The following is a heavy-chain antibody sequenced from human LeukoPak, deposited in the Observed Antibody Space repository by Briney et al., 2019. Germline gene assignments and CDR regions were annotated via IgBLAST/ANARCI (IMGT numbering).Heavy chain of an antibody. V-gene: IGHV3-53*01. D-gene: IGHD1-26*01. Sequence: PGGSLRLSCAASGFTVSSNYMSWVRQAPGKGLEWVSVIYSGGSTYYADSVKGRFTISRDNSKNTLYLQMNSLRAGDTAVYYCARDSWRSGGSFDIWGQGTMVTVSS. CDR2: IYSGGST. J-gene: IGHJ3*02. CDR3: ARDSWRSGGSFDI. CDR1: GFTVSSNY.